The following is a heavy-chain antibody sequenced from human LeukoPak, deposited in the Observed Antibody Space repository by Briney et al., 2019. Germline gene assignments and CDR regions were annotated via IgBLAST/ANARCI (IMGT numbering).Heavy chain of an antibody. CDR2: IYHSGST. V-gene: IGHV4-4*02. J-gene: IGHJ6*02. Sequence: SETLSLTCAVSGGSISSSNWWSWVRQPPGKGLEWIGEIYHSGSTNYNPSLKSRVTISVDKSKNQFSLKLSSVTAADTAVYYCARDCIPGYDFWSGYPRYYYYGMDVWGQGTTVTVSS. CDR1: GGSISSSNW. D-gene: IGHD3-3*01. CDR3: ARDCIPGYDFWSGYPRYYYYGMDV.